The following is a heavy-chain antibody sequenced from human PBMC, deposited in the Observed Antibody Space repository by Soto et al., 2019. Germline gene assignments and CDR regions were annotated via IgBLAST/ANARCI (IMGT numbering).Heavy chain of an antibody. J-gene: IGHJ3*02. CDR1: GFTFDDYG. V-gene: IGHV3-20*01. CDR3: ARDGEYSGYEPDAFDI. D-gene: IGHD5-12*01. Sequence: SGGSLRLSCAASGFTFDDYGMSWVRPAPGKGLEWVSGINWNGGSTGYADSVKGRFTISRDNAKNSLYLQMNSLRAEDTALYHCARDGEYSGYEPDAFDIWGQGTMVTVSS. CDR2: INWNGGST.